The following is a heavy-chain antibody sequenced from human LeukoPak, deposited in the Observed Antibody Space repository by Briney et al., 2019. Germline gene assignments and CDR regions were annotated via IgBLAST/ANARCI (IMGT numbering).Heavy chain of an antibody. Sequence: GGSLRLSCAASGFSSSNYWMSWVRQAPGKGLEWVANINQGGSEKIYVDSVKGRLTMSRDNAKNSLFLQMSSLRADDTAVYYCARVGYSSSSKDYWGQGTLVTVSS. J-gene: IGHJ4*02. CDR2: INQGGSEK. D-gene: IGHD6-6*01. CDR3: ARVGYSSSSKDY. CDR1: GFSSSNYW. V-gene: IGHV3-7*01.